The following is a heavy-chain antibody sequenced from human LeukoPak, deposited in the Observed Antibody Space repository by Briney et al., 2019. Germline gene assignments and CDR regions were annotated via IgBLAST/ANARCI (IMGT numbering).Heavy chain of an antibody. Sequence: PSETLSLTCAVYGGSFSGYYWSWIRQPPGKGLEWIGEINHSGSTNYNPSLKSRVTISVDTSKNQFSLKLSSVTAADTAVYYCATNVLRYFDWLPRLDYWGQGTLVTVSS. CDR1: GGSFSGYY. CDR2: INHSGST. D-gene: IGHD3-9*01. V-gene: IGHV4-34*01. J-gene: IGHJ4*02. CDR3: ATNVLRYFDWLPRLDY.